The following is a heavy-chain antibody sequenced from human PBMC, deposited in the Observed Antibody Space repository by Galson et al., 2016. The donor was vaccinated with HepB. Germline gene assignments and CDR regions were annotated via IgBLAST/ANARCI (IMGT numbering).Heavy chain of an antibody. CDR3: TNLGISGY. J-gene: IGHJ4*02. Sequence: SLRLSCAVSGFTFSSYTMNWVRQAPGKGLEWVSSISRSSSHIYYADSVKGRFTISRDNAENSLYLQMNSLRAEETAVYYCTNLGISGYWGQGTLVTVSS. CDR1: GFTFSSYT. CDR2: ISRSSSHI. V-gene: IGHV3-21*01. D-gene: IGHD3-16*01.